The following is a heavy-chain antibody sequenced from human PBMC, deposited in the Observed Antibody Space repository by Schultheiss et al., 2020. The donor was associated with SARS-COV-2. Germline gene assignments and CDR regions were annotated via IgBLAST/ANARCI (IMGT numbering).Heavy chain of an antibody. CDR3: ARGGRAGGMTTVTTGYYGMDV. CDR2: INPSGGST. J-gene: IGHJ6*02. CDR1: GYTLTELS. V-gene: IGHV1-46*01. Sequence: ASVKVSCKVSGYTLTELSMHWVRQAPGQGLEWMGIINPSGGSTSYAQKFQGRVTMTRDTSTSTVYMELSSLRSEDTAVYYCARGGRAGGMTTVTTGYYGMDVWGQGTTVTVSS. D-gene: IGHD4-17*01.